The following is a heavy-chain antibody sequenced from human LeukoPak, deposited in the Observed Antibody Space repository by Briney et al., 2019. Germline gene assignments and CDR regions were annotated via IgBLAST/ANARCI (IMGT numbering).Heavy chain of an antibody. CDR2: IRSDGSTT. D-gene: IGHD6-13*01. V-gene: IGHV3-74*01. CDR3: ARRRAAAGLGNWFDP. J-gene: IGHJ5*02. Sequence: GGSLRLSCAASGFTFSSYWMHWVRQAPGKGLVWVSRIRSDGSTTTYADSVKGRFTISRDNAKNTLYLQMNSLRAEDTAVYYCARRRAAAGLGNWFDPWGQGTLVTVSS. CDR1: GFTFSSYW.